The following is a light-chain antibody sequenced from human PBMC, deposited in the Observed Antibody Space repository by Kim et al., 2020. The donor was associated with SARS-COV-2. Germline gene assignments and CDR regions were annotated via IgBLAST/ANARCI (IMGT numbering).Light chain of an antibody. CDR2: GAS. CDR3: QQYGYSLS. J-gene: IGKJ4*01. Sequence: EIVFTQSPGTLSLSPGERATLSCRASQSVSSSYLAWYQLKPGQAPRLLIYGASSRATGIPDRFSGSGSGTDFTLTISRLEPEDFAVYYCQQYGYSLSFGGGTKVDIK. CDR1: QSVSSSY. V-gene: IGKV3-20*01.